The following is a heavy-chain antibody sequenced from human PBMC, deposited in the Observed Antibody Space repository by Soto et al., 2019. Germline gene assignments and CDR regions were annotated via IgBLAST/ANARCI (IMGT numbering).Heavy chain of an antibody. V-gene: IGHV3-23*01. CDR3: AKEHGWFGELTKKEKVKYYFDY. J-gene: IGHJ4*02. CDR2: ISGSGGST. D-gene: IGHD3-10*01. Sequence: GGSLRLSCAASGFTFSSYAMSWVRQAPGKGLEWVSAISGSGGSTYYADSVKGRFTISRDNSKNTLYLQMNSLRAEDTAVYYCAKEHGWFGELTKKEKVKYYFDYWGQGTLVTVSS. CDR1: GFTFSSYA.